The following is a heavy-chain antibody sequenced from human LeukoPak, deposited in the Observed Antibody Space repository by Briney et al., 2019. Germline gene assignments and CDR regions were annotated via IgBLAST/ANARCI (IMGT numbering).Heavy chain of an antibody. CDR2: ITDTDGRT. CDR1: GFTFSSYA. Sequence: PGGSLRLSCAASGFTFSSYAMSWVRQAPGKGLEWVSAITDTDGRTYYADSVKGRFTISRDNAKNSLYLQMNSLRAEDTAVYYCAGDNRDSYNWFDPWGQGTLVTVSS. CDR3: AGDNRDSYNWFDP. J-gene: IGHJ5*02. V-gene: IGHV3-23*01. D-gene: IGHD5-24*01.